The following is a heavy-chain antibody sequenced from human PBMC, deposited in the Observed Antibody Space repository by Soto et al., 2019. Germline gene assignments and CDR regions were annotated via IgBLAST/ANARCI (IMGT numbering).Heavy chain of an antibody. V-gene: IGHV3-33*01. CDR3: ARDDQYSGNGMDV. Sequence: QVQLVESGGGVVQPGRSLRLSCAASGFTFSNYGKHRVRQAPGKGLEWVAVILNDGSNRYHADSVKDRFTISRDNSKNTLYLQMNSPRAEDTAVYYCARDDQYSGNGMDVWGQGITVTVS. D-gene: IGHD3-10*01. CDR2: ILNDGSNR. J-gene: IGHJ6*02. CDR1: GFTFSNYG.